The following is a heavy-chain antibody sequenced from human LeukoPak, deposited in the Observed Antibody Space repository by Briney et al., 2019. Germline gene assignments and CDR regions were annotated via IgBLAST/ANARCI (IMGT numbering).Heavy chain of an antibody. V-gene: IGHV3-23*01. J-gene: IGHJ4*02. CDR2: ISSSSGDT. CDR1: GFNFGDYF. CDR3: ARGAGRYGDYRDY. D-gene: IGHD4-17*01. Sequence: PGGSLRLSCAASGFNFGDYFMSWIRQAPGKGLEWVSTISSSSGDTYYADSVKGRLTVSRDNSKNTLYLQMNGLRAEDTAVYYCARGAGRYGDYRDYWGQGTLVTVSS.